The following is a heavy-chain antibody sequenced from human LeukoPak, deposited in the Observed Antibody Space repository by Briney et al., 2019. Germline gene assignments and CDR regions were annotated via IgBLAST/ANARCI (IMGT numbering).Heavy chain of an antibody. CDR3: ARVGCSSTSCSTNYGMDV. V-gene: IGHV4-59*01. Sequence: SETLSPTCTVSGGSISSYYWSWLRQPPGKGVEWVGHIYYSGSTNYNPSLKSRVTISVDTSKNQFSLKVSSVTAADTAVYYCARVGCSSTSCSTNYGMDVWGQGTTVTVSS. D-gene: IGHD2-2*02. J-gene: IGHJ6*02. CDR2: IYYSGST. CDR1: GGSISSYY.